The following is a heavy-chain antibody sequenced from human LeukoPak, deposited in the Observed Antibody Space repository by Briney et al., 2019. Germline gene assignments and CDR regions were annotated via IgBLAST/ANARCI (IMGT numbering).Heavy chain of an antibody. CDR1: GFTFSVYS. D-gene: IGHD6-19*01. CDR3: VSGAVAANFDY. Sequence: PGGSLRLSCAASGFTFSVYSMNWVRQAPGKGLEWVSSISSTSVYIYYADSVKGRFTISRDNAKNSLYLQMENLRAEDTSVYYCVSGAVAANFDYWGQGTLVTVSS. CDR2: ISSTSVYI. J-gene: IGHJ4*02. V-gene: IGHV3-21*01.